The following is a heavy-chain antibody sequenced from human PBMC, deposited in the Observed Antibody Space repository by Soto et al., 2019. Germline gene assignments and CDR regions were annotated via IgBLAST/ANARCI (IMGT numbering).Heavy chain of an antibody. J-gene: IGHJ5*02. Sequence: ASVKVSCKASGYTFTSYYMHWVRQAPGQGLEWMGIINPSGGSTSYEQKFQGMVTMTRDTSTSTVYMELSSLRSEDTAVYYCARERGRRTTVTTSWFDPWGQGTLVTVSS. V-gene: IGHV1-46*01. D-gene: IGHD4-17*01. CDR3: ARERGRRTTVTTSWFDP. CDR1: GYTFTSYY. CDR2: INPSGGST.